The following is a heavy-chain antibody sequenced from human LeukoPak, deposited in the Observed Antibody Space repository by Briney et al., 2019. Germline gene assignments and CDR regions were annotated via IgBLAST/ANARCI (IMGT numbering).Heavy chain of an antibody. J-gene: IGHJ5*02. V-gene: IGHV3-21*06. CDR3: ARAYNDYGDYDGWFDP. CDR1: GFTFSNYT. D-gene: IGHD4-17*01. CDR2: ISRSSNYM. Sequence: GGSLRLSCAASGFTFSNYTMNWVRQAPGKGLECVSSISRSSNYMYHADSVKGRFTISRDNAKNSVYLQMNNLRAEDTAVYYCARAYNDYGDYDGWFDPWGQGTLVTVSS.